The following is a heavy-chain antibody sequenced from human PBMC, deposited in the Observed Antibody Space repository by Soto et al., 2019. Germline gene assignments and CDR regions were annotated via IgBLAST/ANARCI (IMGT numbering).Heavy chain of an antibody. D-gene: IGHD3-10*01. Sequence: SETLSLTCTVSGCSISSGCYYWSWIRQHPGKGLEWIGYIYYSGSTYYNPSLKSRVTISVDTSKNQFSLKLSSVTAADTAVYYCARVPSMVRGVIFDYWGQGTLVTVSS. CDR3: ARVPSMVRGVIFDY. V-gene: IGHV4-31*03. CDR1: GCSISSGCYY. CDR2: IYYSGST. J-gene: IGHJ4*02.